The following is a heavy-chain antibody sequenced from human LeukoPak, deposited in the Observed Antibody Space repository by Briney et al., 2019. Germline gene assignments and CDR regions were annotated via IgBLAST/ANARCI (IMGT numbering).Heavy chain of an antibody. D-gene: IGHD3-10*01. Sequence: GGSLRLPCAASGFIFSNYGMHWVRQAPGKGLEWVAFIRYDGSNKYYVDSVKGRFTISRDNAKNTLYLQMNSLRAEDTAVYYCAKDVLYGSGTYNFDYWGQGTLVTVSS. CDR3: AKDVLYGSGTYNFDY. CDR1: GFIFSNYG. J-gene: IGHJ4*02. V-gene: IGHV3-30*02. CDR2: IRYDGSNK.